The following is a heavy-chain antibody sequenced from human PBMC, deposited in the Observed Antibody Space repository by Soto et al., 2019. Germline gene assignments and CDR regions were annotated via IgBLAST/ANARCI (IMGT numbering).Heavy chain of an antibody. V-gene: IGHV4-39*01. D-gene: IGHD3-16*01. Sequence: SETLSLTCTVSGSSINSSGYYWGWIRQPPGKGLEWIGSMFYGVSTYYNPSLKSRVTVSVDTSKNQFSLNLRSVTAADTAVYYCARLPSRHWGDYWGQGTLGTVS. CDR2: MFYGVST. J-gene: IGHJ4*02. CDR1: GSSINSSGYY. CDR3: ARLPSRHWGDY.